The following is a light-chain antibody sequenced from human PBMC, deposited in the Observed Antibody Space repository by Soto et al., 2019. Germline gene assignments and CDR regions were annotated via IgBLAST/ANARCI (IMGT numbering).Light chain of an antibody. CDR3: QPANSFPLT. Sequence: DIQMTQSPSSVSSSVGDRVTITCRTSQGISSWLAWYQQKPGKVPKMLIYAASSLQSGVPSRFSGSGSRTVFTITISSLQTEDCATYFCQPANSFPLTFGGGTKVEIK. CDR1: QGISSW. CDR2: AAS. V-gene: IGKV1-12*01. J-gene: IGKJ4*01.